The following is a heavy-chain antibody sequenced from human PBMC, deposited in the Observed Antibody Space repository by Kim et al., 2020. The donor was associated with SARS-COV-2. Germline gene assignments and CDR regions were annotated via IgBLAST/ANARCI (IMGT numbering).Heavy chain of an antibody. V-gene: IGHV1-2*02. D-gene: IGHD3-10*01. CDR2: INPNSGGT. CDR1: GYTFTGYY. J-gene: IGHJ3*02. CDR3: ARSYYGYDAFDI. Sequence: ASVKVSCKASGYTFTGYYMHWVRQAPGQGLEWMGWINPNSGGTNYAQKFQGRVTMTRDTSISTAYMELSRLRSDDTAVYYCARSYYGYDAFDIWGQGTMVTVSS.